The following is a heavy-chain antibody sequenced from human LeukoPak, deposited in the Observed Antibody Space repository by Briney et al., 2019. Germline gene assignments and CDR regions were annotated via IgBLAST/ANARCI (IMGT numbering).Heavy chain of an antibody. CDR1: GGSISSYY. V-gene: IGHV4-4*07. Sequence: SETLSLTCTVSGGSISSYYWSWIRQPAGKGLEWIGRIYTSGSTNYNPSLKSRVTMSVDTSKNQFSLKLSSVTAADTAVYYCARVRTSREIGSGSYYYWGQGTLVTVSS. CDR2: IYTSGST. CDR3: ARVRTSREIGSGSYYY. D-gene: IGHD3-10*01. J-gene: IGHJ4*02.